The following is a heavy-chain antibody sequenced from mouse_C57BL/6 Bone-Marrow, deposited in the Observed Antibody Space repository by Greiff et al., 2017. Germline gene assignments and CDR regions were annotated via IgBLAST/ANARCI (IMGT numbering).Heavy chain of an antibody. CDR1: GYTFTSYW. CDR3: ARWCPLGSSDEHYAKDY. D-gene: IGHD1-1*01. J-gene: IGHJ4*01. CDR2: INPSNGYT. V-gene: IGHV1-53*01. Sequence: QVQLKQPGTELVKPGASVKLSCKASGYTFTSYWMHWVKQRPGQGLAWIGNINPSNGYTNYNEKFKGKATLTAYQSSSTAYMQFSSLTSEDSAIYYCARWCPLGSSDEHYAKDYRSRGSS.